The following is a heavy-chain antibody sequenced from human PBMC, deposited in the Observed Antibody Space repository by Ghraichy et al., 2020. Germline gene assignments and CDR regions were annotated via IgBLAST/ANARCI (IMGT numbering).Heavy chain of an antibody. Sequence: LSLTCAASGFTFSTYGMYWVRQAPGKGLEWVSVISYDGSDKYYADSVKGRFTISRDNSKNTVYLEMNSLRAEDTAVYYCAKSNSRSPYGAVESWGQGTPVTVSS. J-gene: IGHJ4*02. D-gene: IGHD3-10*01. CDR1: GFTFSTYG. V-gene: IGHV3-30*18. CDR2: ISYDGSDK. CDR3: AKSNSRSPYGAVES.